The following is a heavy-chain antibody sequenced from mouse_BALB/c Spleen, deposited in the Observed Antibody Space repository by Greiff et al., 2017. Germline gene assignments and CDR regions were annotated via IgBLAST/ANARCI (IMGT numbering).Heavy chain of an antibody. V-gene: IGHV14-3*02. CDR3: ARLGGNYGYFDY. D-gene: IGHD2-1*01. CDR1: GFNIKDTY. Sequence: EVQVVESGAELVKPGASVKLSCTASGFNIKDTYMHWVKQRPEQGLEWIGRIDPANGNTKYDPKFQGKATITADTSSNTAYLQLSSLTSEDTAVYYCARLGGNYGYFDYWGQGTTLTVSS. CDR2: IDPANGNT. J-gene: IGHJ2*01.